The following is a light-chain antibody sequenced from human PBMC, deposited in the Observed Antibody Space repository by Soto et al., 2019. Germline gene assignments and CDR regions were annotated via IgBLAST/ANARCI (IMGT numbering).Light chain of an antibody. CDR2: AAS. Sequence: DIQMTQSPSSLSASVGDRVTITCRASQSISSYLNWYQQKPGKAPNFLIYAASNLHSGVPSRFSGSGSGTEFTLTIRSLQPEDFATYYCQKSYSTLAFGPGTKVDIK. CDR3: QKSYSTLA. V-gene: IGKV1-39*01. CDR1: QSISSY. J-gene: IGKJ3*01.